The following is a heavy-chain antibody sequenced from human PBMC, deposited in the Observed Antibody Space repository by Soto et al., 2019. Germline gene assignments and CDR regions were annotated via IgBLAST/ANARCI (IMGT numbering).Heavy chain of an antibody. CDR3: ARNVVVTAGVKSNAFDI. V-gene: IGHV4-30-2*01. J-gene: IGHJ3*02. D-gene: IGHD2-21*02. CDR1: GCSISIGGYS. CDR2: TYHSGST. Sequence: SETLSLTCAVSGCSISIGGYSWGWIRQPPGKGLEWIGYTYHSGSTYYNPSLKSRVTISVDRSKNQFSLKLSSVTAADTAVYYCARNVVVTAGVKSNAFDIWGQGTMVTVSS.